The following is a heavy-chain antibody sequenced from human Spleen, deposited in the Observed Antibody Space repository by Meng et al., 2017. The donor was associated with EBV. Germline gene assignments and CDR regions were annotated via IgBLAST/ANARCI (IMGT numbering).Heavy chain of an antibody. CDR1: GDNVSTSSVA. CDR2: TYYRSKWNN. J-gene: IGHJ5*01. Sequence: QRHRPHPGPGQRQPPPTPSLTGAISGDNVSTSSVAGNWIRQPPSRGLEWLSRTYYRSKWNNNYAISVRSRITVNADTSKNQISLHLTSVTPEDAAVYFCARGQSSKRAIDSWGQGTLVTVSS. CDR3: ARGQSSKRAIDS. V-gene: IGHV6-1*01. D-gene: IGHD1-26*01.